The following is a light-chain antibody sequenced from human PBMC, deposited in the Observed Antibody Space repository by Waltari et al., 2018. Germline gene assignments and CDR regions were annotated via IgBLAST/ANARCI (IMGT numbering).Light chain of an antibody. CDR2: DAS. CDR3: QQYDKCPLT. V-gene: IGKV3D-15*01. J-gene: IGKJ1*01. CDR1: QRVYNN. Sequence: EIVMTQSPGTLSVSPGEGATFSCRASQRVYNNLAWYQQSPGQAPRLLIFDASIRATVIPARFSGSGSGTEFTHTISSLQSEDFAVYYCQQYDKCPLTFGPGSKVEIK.